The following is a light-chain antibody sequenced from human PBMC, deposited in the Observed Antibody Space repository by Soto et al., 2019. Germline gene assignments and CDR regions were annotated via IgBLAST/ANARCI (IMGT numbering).Light chain of an antibody. V-gene: IGKV3-11*01. CDR2: DAS. Sequence: EIVLTQSPATLSLSPGERATLSCRASQSVSSYLAWYQQKPGQAPRLLIYDASNRATGIPAKFSGSGSGTDFTLTISSIEPEEFSVDYCQQRSNWPPWTFGQGTKVEIK. CDR1: QSVSSY. CDR3: QQRSNWPPWT. J-gene: IGKJ1*01.